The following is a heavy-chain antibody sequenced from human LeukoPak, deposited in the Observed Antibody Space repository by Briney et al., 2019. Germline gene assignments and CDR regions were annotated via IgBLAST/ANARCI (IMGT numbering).Heavy chain of an antibody. CDR1: GYTFTSYG. Sequence: ASVKVSCKASGYTFTSYGIIWVRQAPGQGLEWMGWISTYNGNTNYAQKIQGRVTMTTDTSTSTAYMELRSLRSDDTAVYYCARFAVHRRIAVTGQFGLDYWGRGTLVTVSS. CDR3: ARFAVHRRIAVTGQFGLDY. CDR2: ISTYNGNT. D-gene: IGHD6-19*01. J-gene: IGHJ4*02. V-gene: IGHV1-18*01.